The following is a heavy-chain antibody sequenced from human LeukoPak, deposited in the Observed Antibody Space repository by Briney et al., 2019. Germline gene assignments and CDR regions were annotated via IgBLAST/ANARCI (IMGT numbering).Heavy chain of an antibody. V-gene: IGHV3-21*01. CDR1: GFTFSSYS. CDR2: ISSSSSYI. Sequence: GGSLRLSCSASGFTFSSYSMNWVRQAPGKGLEWVSSISSSSSYIYCADSVKGRFTISRNNAKNSLYLQMNSLGAEDTAVYYCARGPEGYYYYGMDVWGQGTTVTVSS. CDR3: ARGPEGYYYYGMDV. J-gene: IGHJ6*02. D-gene: IGHD1-14*01.